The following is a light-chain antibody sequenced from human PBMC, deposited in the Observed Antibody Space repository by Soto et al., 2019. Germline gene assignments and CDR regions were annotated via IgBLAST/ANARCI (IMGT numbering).Light chain of an antibody. J-gene: IGLJ3*02. V-gene: IGLV1-44*01. CDR1: SSNIGSNT. CDR2: SND. Sequence: QSVLTQPPSASGTPGQRVSLSCSGRSSNIGSNTVNWYQQLPGTAPKVLIYSNDQRPSWIPDRFSGSKFGTSASLAISGLQSDDEADYYCAAWDDSLNGWVFGGGTKLTVL. CDR3: AAWDDSLNGWV.